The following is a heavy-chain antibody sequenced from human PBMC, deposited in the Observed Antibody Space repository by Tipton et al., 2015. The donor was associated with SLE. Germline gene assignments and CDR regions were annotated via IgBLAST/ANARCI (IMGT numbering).Heavy chain of an antibody. CDR3: ARHSGWSFDV. CDR2: MFYSGNT. D-gene: IGHD2-15*01. J-gene: IGHJ3*01. V-gene: IGHV4-39*01. CDR1: GGSISSNRYH. Sequence: TLSLTCTVSGGSISSNRYHWGWIRQPPGKGLDWIGSMFYSGNTYRNPSLNSRVTISIDTSKNQFSLKLISVTAADTAVYYCARHSGWSFDVWGQGTMVTVSS.